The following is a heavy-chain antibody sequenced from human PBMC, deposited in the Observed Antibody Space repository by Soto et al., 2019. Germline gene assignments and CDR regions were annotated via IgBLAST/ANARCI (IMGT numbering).Heavy chain of an antibody. J-gene: IGHJ6*03. D-gene: IGHD2-2*01. Sequence: GESLKISCAASGFTFSSYSMNWVRQAPGKGLEWVSSISSSSSYIYYADSVKGRFTISRDNAKNSLYLQMNSLRAEDTAVYYCARDGIPAAMFGYYYYYMDVWGKGTTVTVSS. CDR1: GFTFSSYS. CDR3: ARDGIPAAMFGYYYYYMDV. CDR2: ISSSSSYI. V-gene: IGHV3-21*01.